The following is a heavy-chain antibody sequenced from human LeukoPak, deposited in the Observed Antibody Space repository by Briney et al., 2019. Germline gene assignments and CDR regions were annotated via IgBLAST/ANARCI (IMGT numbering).Heavy chain of an antibody. CDR3: ARGTILDK. Sequence: PSETLSLTCTVSGGSINNYYWNWIRQPPGKGLEWIGYVYHSGSTNYNPSLKSRVTISVDTSKNQVSLKLSPVTAADTGVYYCARGTILDKWGQGTLVTVSS. CDR1: GGSINNYY. J-gene: IGHJ1*01. V-gene: IGHV4-59*01. CDR2: VYHSGST. D-gene: IGHD2-2*03.